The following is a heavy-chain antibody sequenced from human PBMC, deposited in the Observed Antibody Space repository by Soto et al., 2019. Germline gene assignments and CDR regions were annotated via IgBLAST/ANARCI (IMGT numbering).Heavy chain of an antibody. J-gene: IGHJ4*02. Sequence: SQTLSLTCAISGDSVSNNRAAWNWIRQSPSRGLEWLGRTYYRARWHTAYAVSMKSRITITPDTSKNQFSLQVNSVPPEDTALYYCSRDPPAYHSAFDSWGQGTLVTVSS. CDR1: GDSVSNNRAA. CDR3: SRDPPAYHSAFDS. CDR2: TYYRARWHT. V-gene: IGHV6-1*01. D-gene: IGHD4-4*01.